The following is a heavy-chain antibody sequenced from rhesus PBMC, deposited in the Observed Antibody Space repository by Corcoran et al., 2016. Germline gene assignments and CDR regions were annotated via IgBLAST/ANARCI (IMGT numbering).Heavy chain of an antibody. J-gene: IGHJ4*01. D-gene: IGHD3-28*01. CDR3: AGTERLQYYYDSGYYPDY. Sequence: QVQLQESGPGVVKPSETLSLTCAVSGYSISSGYDWSWIRQPPGKGLEWIGYIYGSSGSTNYNPSLKKRVNISTDTSKNQFSLKLSAVTAADTAVYYCAGTERLQYYYDSGYYPDYWGQGVLVTVSS. CDR1: GYSISSGYD. V-gene: IGHV4-76*01. CDR2: IYGSSGST.